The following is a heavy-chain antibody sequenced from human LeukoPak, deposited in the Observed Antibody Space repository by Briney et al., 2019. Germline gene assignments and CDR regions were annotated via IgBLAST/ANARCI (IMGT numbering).Heavy chain of an antibody. Sequence: SETLSLTCTVSGGSISSGGYYWSWIRQHPGKGLEWIGYIYYSGSTYYNPSLKSRVTISVDTSKNQFSLKLSSVTAADTAVYYCAREDDSSGYYVDYWGQGTLVTVSS. D-gene: IGHD3-22*01. CDR3: AREDDSSGYYVDY. V-gene: IGHV4-31*03. CDR2: IYYSGST. J-gene: IGHJ4*02. CDR1: GGSISSGGYY.